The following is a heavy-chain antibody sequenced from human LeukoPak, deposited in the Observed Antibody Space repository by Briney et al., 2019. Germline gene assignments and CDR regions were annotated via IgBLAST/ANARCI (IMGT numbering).Heavy chain of an antibody. CDR1: GFIFSGYT. D-gene: IGHD5-12*01. CDR2: ITGSGSTI. Sequence: PGGSLRLSCAASGFIFSGYTMSWLRQAPGKGLEGVSYITGSGSTIYYADSVKGRFTIARDNGKNSLYLQMNSLRAEDTAVYYCARDDEADIVATTRQAFDIWGQGTMVTVSS. V-gene: IGHV3-48*01. J-gene: IGHJ3*02. CDR3: ARDDEADIVATTRQAFDI.